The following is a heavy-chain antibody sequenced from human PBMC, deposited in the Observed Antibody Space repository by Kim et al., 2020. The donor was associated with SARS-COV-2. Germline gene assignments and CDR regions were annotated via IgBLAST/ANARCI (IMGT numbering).Heavy chain of an antibody. CDR3: ARDSEQWELHSFDY. D-gene: IGHD1-26*01. J-gene: IGHJ4*02. CDR2: IYSGGST. V-gene: IGHV3-66*02. CDR1: GFTVSSNY. Sequence: GGSLRLSCAASGFTVSSNYMSWVRQAPGKGLEWVSVIYSGGSTYYADSVKGRFTISRDNSKNTLYLQMNSLRAEDTAVYYCARDSEQWELHSFDYWGQGTLVTVSS.